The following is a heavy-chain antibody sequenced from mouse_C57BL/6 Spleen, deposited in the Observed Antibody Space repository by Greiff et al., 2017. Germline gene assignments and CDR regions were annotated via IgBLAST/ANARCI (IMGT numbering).Heavy chain of an antibody. Sequence: QVQLQQPGAELVMPGASVKLSCKASGYTFTSYWMHWVKQRPGQGLEWIGEIDPSDSYTNYNQKFKGKSTLTVDKSSSTAYMQLSSLTSEDSAVYYCASPLTTDWYLDVWGTGTTVTVSS. D-gene: IGHD1-1*01. CDR3: ASPLTTDWYLDV. CDR1: GYTFTSYW. CDR2: IDPSDSYT. J-gene: IGHJ1*03. V-gene: IGHV1-69*01.